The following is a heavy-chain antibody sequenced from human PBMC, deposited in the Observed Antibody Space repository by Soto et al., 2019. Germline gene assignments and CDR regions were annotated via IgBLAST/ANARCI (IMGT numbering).Heavy chain of an antibody. D-gene: IGHD3-9*01. CDR1: GFTFSSYA. CDR2: ISSNGGST. Sequence: PGGSLRLSCSASGFTFSSYAMHWVRQAPGKGLEYVSAISSNGGSTYYADSVKGRFTISRDNSKNTLYLQMSSLRAEDTAVYYCAGPHPQRELRYFDWFFYWGQGTLVTVSS. V-gene: IGHV3-64D*06. CDR3: AGPHPQRELRYFDWFFY. J-gene: IGHJ4*02.